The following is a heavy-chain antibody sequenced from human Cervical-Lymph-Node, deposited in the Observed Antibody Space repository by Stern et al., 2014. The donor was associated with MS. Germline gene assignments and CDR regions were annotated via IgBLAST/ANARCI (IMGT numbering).Heavy chain of an antibody. D-gene: IGHD3-22*01. CDR3: ARTGPHYYGSSGYFDY. Sequence: VQLVESGAEVKKPGSSVRVSCKVPGDTFTSYAIRWVRQAPGQGLEWMGGIIPGFDTADHAQKFQGRVTITADESTSTVYMELSNLTSEDTAVYYCARTGPHYYGSSGYFDYWGQGTLVTVSP. J-gene: IGHJ4*02. CDR2: IIPGFDTA. V-gene: IGHV1-69*01. CDR1: GDTFTSYA.